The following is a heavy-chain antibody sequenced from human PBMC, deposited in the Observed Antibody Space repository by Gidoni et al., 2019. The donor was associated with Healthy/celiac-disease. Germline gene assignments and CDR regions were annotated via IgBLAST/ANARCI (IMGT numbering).Heavy chain of an antibody. CDR3: ARVRERRLWLSSYDY. Sequence: QVQLVQSGAEVKKPGSSVKVSCKASGGTCSSYAISWVRQAPGQGLAWMGGLIPIFGTANYAQKFQGRVTITADKSTSTAYMELSSLRSEDTAVYYCARVRERRLWLSSYDYWGQGTLVTVSS. V-gene: IGHV1-69*06. CDR1: GGTCSSYA. D-gene: IGHD5-18*01. CDR2: LIPIFGTA. J-gene: IGHJ4*02.